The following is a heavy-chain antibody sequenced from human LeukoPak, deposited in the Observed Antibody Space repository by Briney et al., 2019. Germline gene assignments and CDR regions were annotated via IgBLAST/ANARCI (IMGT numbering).Heavy chain of an antibody. Sequence: GESLKISCKGSGYSFIHYWIGWVRQMPGKGLEWMGIIFPVDSDTRYSPSFQGQVTISVDKSISTAYLQWSSLKASGTAMYYCARSHSSSWYYFDYWGQGTLVTVSS. V-gene: IGHV5-51*01. CDR1: GYSFIHYW. CDR2: IFPVDSDT. D-gene: IGHD6-13*01. J-gene: IGHJ4*02. CDR3: ARSHSSSWYYFDY.